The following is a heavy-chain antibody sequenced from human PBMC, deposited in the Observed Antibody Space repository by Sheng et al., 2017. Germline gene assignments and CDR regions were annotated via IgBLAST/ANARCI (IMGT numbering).Heavy chain of an antibody. V-gene: IGHV1-69*10. D-gene: IGHD2-2*01. CDR1: GGTFSSYA. CDR3: ARSAVPAAIVYYYMDV. J-gene: IGHJ6*03. CDR2: IIPILGIA. Sequence: QVQLVQSGAEVKKPGSSVKVSCKASGGTFSSYAISWVRQAPGQGLEWMGGIIPILGIANYAQKFQGRVTITADKSTSTAYMELSSLRSEDTAVYYCARSAVPAAIVYYYMDVWGQGTTVTVSS.